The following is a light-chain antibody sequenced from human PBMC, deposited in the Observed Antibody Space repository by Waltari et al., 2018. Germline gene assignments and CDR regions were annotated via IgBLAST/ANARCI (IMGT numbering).Light chain of an antibody. J-gene: IGLJ2*01. Sequence: QSVLTQPPSVSGTPGQRVSISCSGSSSNIGSKSVNWYQQVPGTAPKLLIYSNKQRPLGCPDRSSGSTSGTSASLSISGLQSEDEADYYCATWDDSLNGLFGGGTKLTVL. V-gene: IGLV1-44*01. CDR2: SNK. CDR1: SSNIGSKS. CDR3: ATWDDSLNGL.